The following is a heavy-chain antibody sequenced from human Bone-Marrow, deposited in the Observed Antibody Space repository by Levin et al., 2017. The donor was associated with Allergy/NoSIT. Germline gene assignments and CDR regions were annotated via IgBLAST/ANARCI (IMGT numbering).Heavy chain of an antibody. Sequence: GGSLRLSCAASGFTFSSYAMHWVRQAPGKGLEYVSAISSNGGSTYYANSVKGRFTISRDNSKNTLYLQMGSLRAEDMAVYYCARDAATDAFDIWGQGTMVTVSS. V-gene: IGHV3-64*01. D-gene: IGHD6-25*01. CDR3: ARDAATDAFDI. CDR2: ISSNGGST. J-gene: IGHJ3*02. CDR1: GFTFSSYA.